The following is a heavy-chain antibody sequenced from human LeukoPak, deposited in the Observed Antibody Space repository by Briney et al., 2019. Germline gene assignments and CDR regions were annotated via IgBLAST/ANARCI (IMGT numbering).Heavy chain of an antibody. D-gene: IGHD3-22*01. J-gene: IGHJ4*02. CDR2: IYYSGST. V-gene: IGHV4-59*12. Sequence: SETLSLTWTVSGGSISSYYWSWIRQPPGKGLEWIGYIYYSGSTNYNPSLKSRVTISVDTSKNQFSLKLSSVTAADTAVYYCARALANYYDSSGPPGFDYWGQGTLVTVSS. CDR3: ARALANYYDSSGPPGFDY. CDR1: GGSISSYY.